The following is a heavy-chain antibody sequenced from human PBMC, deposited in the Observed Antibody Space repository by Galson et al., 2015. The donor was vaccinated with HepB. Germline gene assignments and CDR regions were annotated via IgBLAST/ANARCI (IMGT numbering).Heavy chain of an antibody. Sequence: SLRLSCAASGFTFSSYAMSWVRQAPGKGLEWVSAISGSGGSTYYADSVKGRFTISRDNSKNTLYLQMNSLRAEDTAVYYCAKEGYDYIWGSYRQGDYWGQGTLVTVSS. CDR2: ISGSGGST. CDR1: GFTFSSYA. J-gene: IGHJ4*02. CDR3: AKEGYDYIWGSYRQGDY. V-gene: IGHV3-23*01. D-gene: IGHD3-16*02.